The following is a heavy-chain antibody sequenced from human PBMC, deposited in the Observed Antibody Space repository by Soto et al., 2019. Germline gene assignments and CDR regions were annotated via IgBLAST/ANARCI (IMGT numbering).Heavy chain of an antibody. D-gene: IGHD1-1*01. J-gene: IGHJ4*02. CDR1: GGSISYYY. CDR2: ISYTGGT. CDR3: TSLDLISTRAPPH. V-gene: IGHV4-59*01. Sequence: QVQLQESGPRLVKPSETLSLTCTVSGGSISYYYWSCIRQPPGKGLEYIGYISYTGGTNYNPTLKSRVTNSVDTSKNQFSLRLRSVTAADTAVYYCTSLDLISTRAPPHWGQGTLVTVTS.